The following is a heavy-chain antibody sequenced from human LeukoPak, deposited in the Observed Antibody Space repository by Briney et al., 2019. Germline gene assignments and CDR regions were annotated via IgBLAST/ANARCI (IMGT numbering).Heavy chain of an antibody. CDR2: IYYSGST. Sequence: SETLSLTCTVSGGSISSYYWSWIRQPPGKGLEWIGYIYYSGSTNYNPSLKSRVTISVYTSKNQFSLKLSSVTAADTAVYYCARESLTDYYDSSGYADYWGQGTLVTVSS. D-gene: IGHD3-22*01. J-gene: IGHJ4*02. V-gene: IGHV4-59*01. CDR1: GGSISSYY. CDR3: ARESLTDYYDSSGYADY.